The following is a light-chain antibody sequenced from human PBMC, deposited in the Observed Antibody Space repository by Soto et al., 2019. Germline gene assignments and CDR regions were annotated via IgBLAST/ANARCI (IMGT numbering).Light chain of an antibody. CDR2: GAS. CDR1: QSVSSN. CDR3: QQFYDYPLT. J-gene: IGKJ4*01. V-gene: IGKV3-15*01. Sequence: EIVMTQSPATLSVSPGERATLSCRASQSVSSNLAWYQQKPGQAPRLLIYGASTRATGIPARFSGSGSGTEFTLTISSLQPEDFATYYCQQFYDYPLTFGGGTKVDIK.